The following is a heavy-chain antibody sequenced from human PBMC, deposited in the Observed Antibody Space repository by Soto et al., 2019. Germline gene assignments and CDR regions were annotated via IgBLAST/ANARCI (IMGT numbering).Heavy chain of an antibody. Sequence: SETLSLTCTVSGGSISSYYWSWIRQPPGKGLEWIGYIYHSGSTYYNPSLKSRVTISVDRSKNQFSLKLSSVTAADTAVYYCARDPNIVLVPAALRSYYYYYGMDVWGQGTTVTVSS. V-gene: IGHV4-59*12. J-gene: IGHJ6*02. CDR1: GGSISSYY. D-gene: IGHD2-2*01. CDR3: ARDPNIVLVPAALRSYYYYYGMDV. CDR2: IYHSGST.